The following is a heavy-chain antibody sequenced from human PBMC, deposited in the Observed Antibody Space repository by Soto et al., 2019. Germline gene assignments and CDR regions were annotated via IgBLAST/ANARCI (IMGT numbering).Heavy chain of an antibody. V-gene: IGHV1-3*01. D-gene: IGHD1-7*01. J-gene: IGHJ6*02. Sequence: GASVKVSCKAAGYTFTSYAMHWVRQAPGQRLEWMGWINAGNGNTKYSQKFQGRVTITRDTSASTAYMELSSLRSEDTAVYYCARDLLELPFWIGQQAYGMDVWGQGTTVTVSS. CDR3: ARDLLELPFWIGQQAYGMDV. CDR1: GYTFTSYA. CDR2: INAGNGNT.